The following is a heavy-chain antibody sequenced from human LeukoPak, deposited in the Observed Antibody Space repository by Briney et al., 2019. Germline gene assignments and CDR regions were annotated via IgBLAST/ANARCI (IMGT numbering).Heavy chain of an antibody. Sequence: ASVKVSCKASGGTFSSYAISWVRQAPGQGLEWMGGIIPIFGTANYAQKFQGRVTITADESTSTAYMELSSLRSEDTAVYYCARGTGTGYFYYYYYMDVWGQGTLVTVSS. CDR2: IIPIFGTA. D-gene: IGHD6-13*01. J-gene: IGHJ6*03. CDR3: ARGTGTGYFYYYYYMDV. CDR1: GGTFSSYA. V-gene: IGHV1-69*13.